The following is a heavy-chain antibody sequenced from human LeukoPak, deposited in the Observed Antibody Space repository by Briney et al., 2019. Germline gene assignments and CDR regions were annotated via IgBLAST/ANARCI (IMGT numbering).Heavy chain of an antibody. Sequence: GAPVNLSCTASGYTFTTYYMHWVRQAPGQGLEWMGIINPSGGSTSYAQKFQGRVIMTRDTSTNTVYMELSSLRSEDTAVYYCARWGGVGMDVWGQGTTLIVSS. V-gene: IGHV1-46*01. D-gene: IGHD2-8*01. CDR2: INPSGGST. J-gene: IGHJ6*02. CDR3: ARWGGVGMDV. CDR1: GYTFTTYY.